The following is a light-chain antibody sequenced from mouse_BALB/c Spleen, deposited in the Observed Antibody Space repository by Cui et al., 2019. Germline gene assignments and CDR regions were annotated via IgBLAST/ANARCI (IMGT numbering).Light chain of an antibody. CDR3: VQYAQFPLT. Sequence: DILMTQSPSSISVSLGDTVSITCHASQGISSNIGWLQQKPGKSFKGLIYHGTNLEDGVPSRFSGSGSGADYSLTISSLESEDFADYYCVQYAQFPLTFGAGTKLELK. J-gene: IGKJ5*01. CDR1: QGISSN. V-gene: IGKV14-100*01. CDR2: HGT.